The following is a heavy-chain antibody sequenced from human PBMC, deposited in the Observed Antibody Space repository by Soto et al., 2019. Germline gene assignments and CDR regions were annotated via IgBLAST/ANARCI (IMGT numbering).Heavy chain of an antibody. V-gene: IGHV1-24*01. CDR2: FDPEDGET. Sequence: QVQLVQSGAEVKKPGASVKVSCKVSGYTLTELFMNWVRQAPGKGLEWMGGFDPEDGETIYAQKLQGRVTMTEDTSTDTAYMELSSLRSEDTAVYYCATRLIERVQLDREDVAYYFDYWGQGTLVTVSS. J-gene: IGHJ4*02. D-gene: IGHD1-1*01. CDR3: ATRLIERVQLDREDVAYYFDY. CDR1: GYTLTELF.